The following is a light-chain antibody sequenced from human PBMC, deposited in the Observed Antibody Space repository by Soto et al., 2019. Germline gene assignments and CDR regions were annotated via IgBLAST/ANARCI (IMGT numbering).Light chain of an antibody. Sequence: EIVLTQSPATLYLSPGERATLSCRASQSVSSYLAWYQQKPGQAPRLLIYDASNRATGIPARFSGSGSGTDFTLTISSLEPEEFAVYYCQQRSNWPSITFGQGTRLEIK. CDR3: QQRSNWPSIT. J-gene: IGKJ5*01. CDR1: QSVSSY. V-gene: IGKV3-11*01. CDR2: DAS.